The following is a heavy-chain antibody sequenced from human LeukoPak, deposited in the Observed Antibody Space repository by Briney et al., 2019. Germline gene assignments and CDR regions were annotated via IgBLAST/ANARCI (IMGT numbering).Heavy chain of an antibody. CDR1: GGSISSYY. V-gene: IGHV4-59*01. J-gene: IGHJ4*02. Sequence: SETLSLTCTVSGGSISSYYWSWIRQPPGKGLEWIGYIYYSGSTNYNPSLKSRVTISVDTSKNQFSLKLSSVTAADTAVYCCARSLWDTAMVTGWGQGTLVTVSS. D-gene: IGHD5-18*01. CDR3: ARSLWDTAMVTG. CDR2: IYYSGST.